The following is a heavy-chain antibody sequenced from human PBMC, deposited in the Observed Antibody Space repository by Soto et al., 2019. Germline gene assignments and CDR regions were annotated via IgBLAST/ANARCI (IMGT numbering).Heavy chain of an antibody. CDR3: ARDAVFGGVIADAFDI. Sequence: QVQLVESGGGVVQPGRSLRLSCAASGFTFSSYGMHWVRQAPGKGLEWVAVIWYDGSNKYYADSVKGRFTISRDNSKNTLYLQMNGLRAEDTAVYYCARDAVFGGVIADAFDIWGQGTMVTVSS. J-gene: IGHJ3*02. CDR1: GFTFSSYG. V-gene: IGHV3-33*01. CDR2: IWYDGSNK. D-gene: IGHD3-16*02.